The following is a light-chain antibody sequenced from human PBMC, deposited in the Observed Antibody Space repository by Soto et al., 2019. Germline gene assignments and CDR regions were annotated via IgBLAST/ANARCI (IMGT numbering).Light chain of an antibody. CDR2: GNN. CDR3: AAWDDSLNEYV. V-gene: IGLV1-44*01. J-gene: IGLJ1*01. Sequence: QSVLTQAPSVSGAAGQRVTITCSGSSSNIGRNSVNWYQHLPGTAPKLLTHGNNHRPSGVPDRFSGSKSGTPASLAISGLQPEDEADYCCAAWDDSLNEYVFGDGTKVTVL. CDR1: SSNIGRNS.